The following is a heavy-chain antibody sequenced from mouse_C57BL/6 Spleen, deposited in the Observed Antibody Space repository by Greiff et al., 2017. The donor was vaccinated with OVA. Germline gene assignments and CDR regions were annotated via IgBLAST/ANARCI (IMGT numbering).Heavy chain of an antibody. J-gene: IGHJ3*01. V-gene: IGHV1-55*01. CDR3: ARREGAYDGYYVACIAY. Sequence: QVQLQQPGAELVKPGASVKMSCKASGYTFTSYWITWVKQRPGQGLEWIGDIYPGSGSTNYNEKFKSKATLTVDTSSSTVYMQLSSLTSEDSAVYYCARREGAYDGYYVACIAYWGQGTLVTVSA. D-gene: IGHD2-3*01. CDR2: IYPGSGST. CDR1: GYTFTSYW.